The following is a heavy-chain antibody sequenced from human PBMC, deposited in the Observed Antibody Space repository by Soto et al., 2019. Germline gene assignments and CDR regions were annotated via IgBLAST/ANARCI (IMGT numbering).Heavy chain of an antibody. J-gene: IGHJ6*02. CDR2: ISAYNGNT. Sequence: ASVKVSCKASGYTFTSYDISWVRQAPGQGLEWMGWISAYNGNTNYAQKLQGRVTMTTDTSTSTAYMELRSLRSDDTAVYYCARDREMATIFYHYYGMDVWGQGTTVTVSS. CDR1: GYTFTSYD. D-gene: IGHD5-12*01. CDR3: ARDREMATIFYHYYGMDV. V-gene: IGHV1-18*01.